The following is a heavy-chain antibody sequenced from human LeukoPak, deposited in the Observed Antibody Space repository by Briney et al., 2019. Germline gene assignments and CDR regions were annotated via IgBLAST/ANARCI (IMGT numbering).Heavy chain of an antibody. CDR3: ARLDGYGYSGNHWLGHFDY. V-gene: IGHV4-59*01. CDR2: IYYSGST. CDR1: GGSISSYY. Sequence: PSETLSLTCTVSGGSISSYYWSWIRQPPGKGLEWIGYIYYSGSTNYNPSLKSRVTISVDTSKNQFSLKLSSVTAADTAVYYCARLDGYGYSGNHWLGHFDYWGQGTLVTVSS. J-gene: IGHJ4*02. D-gene: IGHD1-26*01.